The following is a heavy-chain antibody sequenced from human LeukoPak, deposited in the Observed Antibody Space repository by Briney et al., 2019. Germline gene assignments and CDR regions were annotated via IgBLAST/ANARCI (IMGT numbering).Heavy chain of an antibody. D-gene: IGHD1-26*01. Sequence: GGSLRLSCAASGFTFSDYYMSWIRQAPGKELEWVSYISSSGSTIYYADSVKGRFTISRDNAKNSLYLQMNSLRAEDTAVYYCARDVPRGSDDAFDIWGQGTMVTVSS. J-gene: IGHJ3*02. CDR2: ISSSGSTI. CDR1: GFTFSDYY. CDR3: ARDVPRGSDDAFDI. V-gene: IGHV3-11*04.